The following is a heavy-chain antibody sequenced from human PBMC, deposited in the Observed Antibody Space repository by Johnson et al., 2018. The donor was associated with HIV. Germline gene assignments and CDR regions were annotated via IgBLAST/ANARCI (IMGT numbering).Heavy chain of an antibody. CDR1: GITFSDAW. Sequence: VQLVESGGGLVKPGGSLRLSCVASGITFSDAWMNWVRQTPGKGLEWVGRIKSKTDGGTTDYAAPVKGRFTIPRDDSKTTLYLQMNSLKTEDTAVYYCSTSVAIFGVVIRDGFDIWGQGTMVTVSS. J-gene: IGHJ3*02. V-gene: IGHV3-15*01. D-gene: IGHD3-3*01. CDR3: STSVAIFGVVIRDGFDI. CDR2: IKSKTDGGTT.